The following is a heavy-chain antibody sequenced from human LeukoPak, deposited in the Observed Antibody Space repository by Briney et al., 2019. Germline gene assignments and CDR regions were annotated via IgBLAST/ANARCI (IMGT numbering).Heavy chain of an antibody. V-gene: IGHV3-66*01. CDR1: GFTVSNNY. CDR3: AGSIAYCGGDCRLGDY. CDR2: IYSVGST. Sequence: GGSLRLSCAASGFTVSNNYMGWVRQAPAKGLEWVSVIYSVGSTYYADSVRGRFTISRDNSKNTLYLQMNSLRVEDTAVYYCAGSIAYCGGDCRLGDYWGQGTLVTVSS. D-gene: IGHD2-21*02. J-gene: IGHJ4*02.